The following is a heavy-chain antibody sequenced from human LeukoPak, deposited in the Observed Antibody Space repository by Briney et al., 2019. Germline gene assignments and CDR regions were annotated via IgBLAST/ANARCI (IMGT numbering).Heavy chain of an antibody. CDR2: ISGSGGTT. CDR1: GFTFSSYA. CDR3: AKRSGYTTGWFFDF. V-gene: IGHV3-23*01. Sequence: GGSLRLSCAASGFTFSSYAMGWVRQAPGKGLEWVSAISGSGGTTYYADSVKGRYTISRDNSKNTVYLQMNSLRAEDTAVFYCAKRSGYTTGWFFDFWGQGTLVTVSS. J-gene: IGHJ4*02. D-gene: IGHD6-19*01.